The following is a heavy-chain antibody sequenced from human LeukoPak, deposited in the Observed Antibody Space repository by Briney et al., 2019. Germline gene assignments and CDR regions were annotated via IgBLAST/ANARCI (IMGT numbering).Heavy chain of an antibody. CDR3: ARHEGFSQKD. V-gene: IGHV4-61*02. J-gene: IGHJ4*02. CDR1: GGSISSGSYY. CDR2: IYTSGST. Sequence: SQALSLTCTVSGGSISSGSYYWSWIRQPAGKGLEWIGRIYTSGSTNYNPSLKSRVTISVDTSKNQFSLKLSSVTAADTAVYYCARHEGFSQKDWGQGTQVTVS.